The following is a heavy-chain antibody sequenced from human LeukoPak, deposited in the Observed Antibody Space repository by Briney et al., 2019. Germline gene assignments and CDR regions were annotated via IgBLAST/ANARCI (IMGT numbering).Heavy chain of an antibody. Sequence: SVKVSCKASGYTFTSYGISWVRQAPGQGLEWMGGIIPIFGTANYAQRFQGRVTITADESTSTAYMELSSLRSEDTAVYYCARDRSMVREHNWFDPWGQGTLVTVSS. CDR3: ARDRSMVREHNWFDP. D-gene: IGHD3-10*01. CDR1: GYTFTSYG. CDR2: IIPIFGTA. V-gene: IGHV1-69*13. J-gene: IGHJ5*02.